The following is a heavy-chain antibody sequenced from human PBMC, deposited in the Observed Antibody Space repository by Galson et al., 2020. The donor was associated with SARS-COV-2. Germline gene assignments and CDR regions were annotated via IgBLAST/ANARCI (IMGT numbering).Heavy chain of an antibody. D-gene: IGHD2-15*01. Sequence: GGSLRLSCAASGFTFSSYAMHWVRQAPGKGLEWVAVISYDGSNKYYADSVKGRFTISRDNSKNTLYLQMNSLRAEDTAVYYCASPGGGSCCTAFDIWGPGTMVTVSS. V-gene: IGHV3-30*04. CDR3: ASPGGGSCCTAFDI. CDR1: GFTFSSYA. J-gene: IGHJ3*02. CDR2: ISYDGSNK.